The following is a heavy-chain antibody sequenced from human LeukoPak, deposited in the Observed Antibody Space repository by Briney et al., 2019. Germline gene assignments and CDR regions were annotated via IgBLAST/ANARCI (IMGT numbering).Heavy chain of an antibody. CDR3: ARGPFRRYHDSSGYTT. J-gene: IGHJ5*02. CDR2: INHSGST. D-gene: IGHD3-22*01. Sequence: SSETLSLTCAVYGGSFSGYYWSWIRQPPGKGLEWIGEINHSGSTNYNPSLKSRVTISVDTSKNQFSLKLSSVTAADTAVYYCARGPFRRYHDSSGYTTWGQGTLVTVSS. V-gene: IGHV4-34*01. CDR1: GGSFSGYY.